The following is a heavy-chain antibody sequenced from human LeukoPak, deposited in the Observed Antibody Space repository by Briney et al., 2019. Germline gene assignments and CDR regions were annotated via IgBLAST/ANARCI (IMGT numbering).Heavy chain of an antibody. D-gene: IGHD2-8*01. CDR3: ARVIVSYRYDANWFDP. V-gene: IGHV4-31*03. CDR2: IYYSGNS. CDR1: GGAISGDGQY. Sequence: SQTLSLTCTVSGGAISGDGQYWSWIRQHPGKGLEWIGYIYYSGNSYYNPSLKSRVTISADTSENQFSLQLNSVTAADTAVYYCARVIVSYRYDANWFDPWGQGTQVTVSS. J-gene: IGHJ5*02.